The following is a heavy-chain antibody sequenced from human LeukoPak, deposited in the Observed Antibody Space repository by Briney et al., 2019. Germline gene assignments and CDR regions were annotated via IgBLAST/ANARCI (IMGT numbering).Heavy chain of an antibody. CDR3: ARAWGYYYDSGPKGNLQLGFDP. CDR2: TYYRSKWYN. CDR1: GDSVSSNSAA. Sequence: QSQTLSLTCAISGDSVSSNSAAWNWIRQSPSRGLEWLGRTYYRSKWYNDYAVSVKSRITINPDTSKNQFSLQLNSVTPEDTAVYYCARAWGYYYDSGPKGNLQLGFDPWGQGTLVTVSS. J-gene: IGHJ5*02. V-gene: IGHV6-1*01. D-gene: IGHD3-22*01.